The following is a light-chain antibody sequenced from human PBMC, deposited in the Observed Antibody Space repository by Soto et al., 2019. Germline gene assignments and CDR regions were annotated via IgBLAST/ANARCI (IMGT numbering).Light chain of an antibody. CDR3: LQDINYPWT. CDR1: QGIGNA. CDR2: GAS. J-gene: IGKJ1*01. Sequence: IQVTQSPSSLSASVGDRATISRGASQGIGNALGWYQQKPGKPPKXLIYGASNLQSGVPPRFSGSGSGTDFTLAISSLQPEDATTYYCLQDINYPWTLGQGTKVDIK. V-gene: IGKV1-6*01.